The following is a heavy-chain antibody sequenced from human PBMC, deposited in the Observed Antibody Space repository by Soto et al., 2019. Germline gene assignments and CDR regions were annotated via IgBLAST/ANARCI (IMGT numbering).Heavy chain of an antibody. CDR1: GYTFTSHW. D-gene: IGHD2-21*01. V-gene: IGHV5-51*01. Sequence: PGESLKISCECSGYTFTSHWIAWVRQRPGKGLEWLGIIYPGDSDTRYSPSFQGQVTLSADKSINTAYLQWSSLKASDTAMYFCARIESIARNWFDPWGQGTLVTVSS. J-gene: IGHJ5*02. CDR3: ARIESIARNWFDP. CDR2: IYPGDSDT.